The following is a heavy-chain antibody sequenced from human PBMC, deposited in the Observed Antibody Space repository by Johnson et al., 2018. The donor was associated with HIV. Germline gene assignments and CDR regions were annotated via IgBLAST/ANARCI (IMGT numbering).Heavy chain of an antibody. Sequence: QVQLVESGGGVVQPGRSLRLSCAASGFTFSSFGMHWVRQAPGKGLEWVAVISYDGSNKYYADSVKGRFTISRDISRNTLYLQMNSLRVEDTAVYYCAKVRGVVGCTHAFNIWGQGTMVTVSS. V-gene: IGHV3-30-3*01. CDR1: GFTFSSFG. J-gene: IGHJ3*02. D-gene: IGHD1-26*01. CDR2: ISYDGSNK. CDR3: AKVRGVVGCTHAFNI.